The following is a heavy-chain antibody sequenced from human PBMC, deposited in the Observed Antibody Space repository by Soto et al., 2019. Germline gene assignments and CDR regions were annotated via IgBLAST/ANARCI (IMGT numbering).Heavy chain of an antibody. CDR2: IYYSGST. D-gene: IGHD5-12*01. J-gene: IGHJ4*02. Sequence: SETLSLTCTVSGGSISSGGYYWSWIRQHPGKGLEWIGYIYYSGSTYYNPSLKSRVTISVDTSKNQFSLKLSSVTAADTAVYYCARDGADGYNYCFDYWGRGTLVTVSS. CDR3: ARDGADGYNYCFDY. V-gene: IGHV4-31*03. CDR1: GGSISSGGYY.